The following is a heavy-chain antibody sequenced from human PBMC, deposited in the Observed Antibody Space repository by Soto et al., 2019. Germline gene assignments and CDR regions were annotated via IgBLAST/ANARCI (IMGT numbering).Heavy chain of an antibody. CDR1: GFTFSSYA. V-gene: IGHV3-23*01. CDR2: ISGSGGST. CDR3: AKGDYDYFWGSPDY. D-gene: IGHD3-16*01. Sequence: GGSLRLSCAASGFTFSSYAMSWVRQAPGKGLEWDSAISGSGGSTYYADSVKGRFTISRDNSKNTLYLQMNSLRAEDTAVYYCAKGDYDYFWGSPDYWGQGTLVTVSS. J-gene: IGHJ4*02.